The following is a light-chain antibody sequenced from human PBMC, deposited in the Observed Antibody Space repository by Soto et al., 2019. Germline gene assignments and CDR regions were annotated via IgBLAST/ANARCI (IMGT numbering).Light chain of an antibody. V-gene: IGKV3-15*01. CDR3: QQYNNWPT. CDR1: QSLANSF. Sequence: ELVLTQSPGTLSLSPGESATLSCRASQSLANSFIAWYQQKPGQAPRLLIYGASTRATGIQARFSGSGSGTEFTLTISSLQSEDFAVYYCQQYNNWPTCGQGTKVDIK. CDR2: GAS. J-gene: IGKJ1*01.